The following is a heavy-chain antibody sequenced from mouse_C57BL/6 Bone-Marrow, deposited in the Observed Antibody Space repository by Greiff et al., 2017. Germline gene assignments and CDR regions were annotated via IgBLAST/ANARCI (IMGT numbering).Heavy chain of an antibody. J-gene: IGHJ3*01. D-gene: IGHD2-2*01. CDR1: GYTFTSYW. CDR3: ARGTLGYEGFAY. Sequence: VQLQQPGAELVMPGASVKLSCKASGYTFTSYWMNWVKQRPGQGLEWIGEIDPSDSYTNYNQKFKGKSTLTVDKSSSTAYMQLSSLTSEDSAVYYCARGTLGYEGFAYWGQGTLVTVSA. V-gene: IGHV1-69*01. CDR2: IDPSDSYT.